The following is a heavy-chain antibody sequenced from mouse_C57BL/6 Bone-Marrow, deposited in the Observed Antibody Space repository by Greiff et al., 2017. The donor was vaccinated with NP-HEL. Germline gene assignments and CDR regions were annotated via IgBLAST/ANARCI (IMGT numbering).Heavy chain of an antibody. V-gene: IGHV1-76*01. D-gene: IGHD1-1*01. CDR2: IYPGSGNT. J-gene: IGHJ4*01. CDR1: GYTFTDYY. CDR3: AARYLTTVVARDY. Sequence: VQLQQSGAELVRPGASVKLSCKASGYTFTDYYINWVKQRPGQGLEWIARIYPGSGNTYYNEKFKGKATLTAEKSSSTAYMQLSSLTSEDSAVYFCAARYLTTVVARDYWGQGTSVTVSS.